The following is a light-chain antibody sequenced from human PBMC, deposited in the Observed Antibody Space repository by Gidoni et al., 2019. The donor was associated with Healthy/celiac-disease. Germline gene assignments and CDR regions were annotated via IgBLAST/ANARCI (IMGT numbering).Light chain of an antibody. Sequence: DIQMTQSPSSLSASVGDRVTITGRASQSISSYLNWYQQKPGKAPKLLIYAASSLQSGVPSRFSGSGSGTDFTLTISSLQPEDFATYYCQQSYSTPYTFGQGTKLEIK. J-gene: IGKJ2*01. CDR1: QSISSY. V-gene: IGKV1-39*01. CDR2: AAS. CDR3: QQSYSTPYT.